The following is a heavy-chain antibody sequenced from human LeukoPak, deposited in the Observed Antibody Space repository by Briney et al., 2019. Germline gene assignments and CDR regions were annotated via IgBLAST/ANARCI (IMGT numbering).Heavy chain of an antibody. Sequence: GGSLRLSCAASGFTFSSYAMSWVRQAPGKGLEWVSAISGSGGSTYYADSVKGRFTIFRDNSKNTLYLQMNSLRAEDTAVYYCAKVTTSGSYLEYYFDYRGQGTLVTVSS. J-gene: IGHJ4*02. D-gene: IGHD1-26*01. CDR3: AKVTTSGSYLEYYFDY. CDR1: GFTFSSYA. CDR2: ISGSGGST. V-gene: IGHV3-23*01.